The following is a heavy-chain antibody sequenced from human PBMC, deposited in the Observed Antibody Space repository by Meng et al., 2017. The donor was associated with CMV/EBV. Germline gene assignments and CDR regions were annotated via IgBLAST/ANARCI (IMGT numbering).Heavy chain of an antibody. CDR1: GFTFSSYA. V-gene: IGHV3-23*01. J-gene: IGHJ6*02. CDR2: ISGSGGST. Sequence: GGPLRLSRAASGFTFSSYAMSWVRQAPGKGLEWVSAISGSGGSTYYADSVKGRFTISRDNSKNTLYLQMNSLRAEDTAVYYCAKSYELRPSYGMDVWGQGTTVTVSS. D-gene: IGHD1-7*01. CDR3: AKSYELRPSYGMDV.